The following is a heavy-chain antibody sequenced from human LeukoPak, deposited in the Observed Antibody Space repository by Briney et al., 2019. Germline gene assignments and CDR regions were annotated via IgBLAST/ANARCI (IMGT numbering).Heavy chain of an antibody. CDR1: GFTFDDYG. J-gene: IGHJ6*03. Sequence: PGGSLRLSCAASGFTFDDYGMSWVRQAPGKGLEWVSGINWNGGSTGYADSVKGRFTISRDNAKNSLYLQMNSLRAEDTALYYCAREITIFGSPPYYYYYYMDVWGKGTTVTVSS. V-gene: IGHV3-20*04. CDR3: AREITIFGSPPYYYYYYMDV. D-gene: IGHD3-3*01. CDR2: INWNGGST.